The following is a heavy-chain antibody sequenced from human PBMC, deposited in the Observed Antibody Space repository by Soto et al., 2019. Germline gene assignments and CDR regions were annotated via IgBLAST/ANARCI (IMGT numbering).Heavy chain of an antibody. CDR3: ARAGVVVPAAMPAFSRVYYYGMDV. CDR2: IYYSGCT. J-gene: IGHJ6*02. Sequence: QVQLQESGPGLVKPSETLSLTCTVSGGSISSYYWSWIRQPPGKGLEWIGYIYYSGCTNHNPSLKSRLTISVDTSKTQFSLKLSSVTAADTAVYYCARAGVVVPAAMPAFSRVYYYGMDVWGQGTTVTVSS. V-gene: IGHV4-59*01. CDR1: GGSISSYY. D-gene: IGHD2-2*01.